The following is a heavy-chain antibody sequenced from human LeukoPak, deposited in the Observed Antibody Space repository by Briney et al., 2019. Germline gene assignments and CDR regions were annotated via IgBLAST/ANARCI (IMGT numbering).Heavy chain of an antibody. Sequence: SETLSLTCTVSGGSISSYYWSWIRQPPGKGLEWIGYIYYSGSTNYNPSLKSRVTISVDTSKNQFSLKLSSVTAADTAVYYCASTIYDSSGSFDYWGQGTLVTVSS. CDR2: IYYSGST. V-gene: IGHV4-59*12. CDR3: ASTIYDSSGSFDY. J-gene: IGHJ4*02. D-gene: IGHD3-22*01. CDR1: GGSISSYY.